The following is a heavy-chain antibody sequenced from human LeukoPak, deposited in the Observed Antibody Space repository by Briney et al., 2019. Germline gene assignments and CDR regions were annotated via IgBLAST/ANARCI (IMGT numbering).Heavy chain of an antibody. CDR2: INLSGST. D-gene: IGHD3-9*01. CDR1: GGSFSGYC. Sequence: SETLSLTCAVYGGSFSGYCWTWIRLSPGKGLEWIGEINLSGSTNYNPSLKSRVTISVDTSKNQFSLRLGSVTAADTAVYYCASSDYDILTGYRRSFDIWGQGTMVTVSS. J-gene: IGHJ3*02. V-gene: IGHV4-34*01. CDR3: ASSDYDILTGYRRSFDI.